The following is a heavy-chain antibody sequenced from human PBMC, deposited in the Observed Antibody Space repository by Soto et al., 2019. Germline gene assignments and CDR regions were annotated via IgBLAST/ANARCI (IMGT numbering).Heavy chain of an antibody. J-gene: IGHJ5*02. V-gene: IGHV1-69*13. D-gene: IGHD6-6*01. CDR3: ARGSYSSSSGWVSYWFDP. Sequence: SVKVSCKASGGTFSSYAISWVRQAPGQGLEWMGGIIPIFGTANYAQKFQGRVTITADESTSTAYMELSSLRSEDTAVYYCARGSYSSSSGWVSYWFDPWGQGTLVTVSS. CDR1: GGTFSSYA. CDR2: IIPIFGTA.